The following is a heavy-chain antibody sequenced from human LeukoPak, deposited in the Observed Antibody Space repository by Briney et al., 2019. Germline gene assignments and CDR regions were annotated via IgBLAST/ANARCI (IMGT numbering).Heavy chain of an antibody. J-gene: IGHJ2*01. CDR3: AAWGQWLSRDFDL. CDR1: GFTFSSYA. Sequence: GGSLRLSCSASGFTFSSYAMHWVRQAPGKGLEYVSAISSNGGSTYYADSVKGRFTISRDNSKNTLYLQMSSLRAEDTAVYYCAAWGQWLSRDFDLWSRGTLVTVSS. V-gene: IGHV3-64D*06. CDR2: ISSNGGST. D-gene: IGHD6-19*01.